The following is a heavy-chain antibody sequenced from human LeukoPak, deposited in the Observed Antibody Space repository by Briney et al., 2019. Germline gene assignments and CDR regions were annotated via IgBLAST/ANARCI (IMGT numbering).Heavy chain of an antibody. V-gene: IGHV3-23*01. D-gene: IGHD6-13*01. CDR2: ISGSGGST. CDR3: AKRLNSSSWYYFHY. Sequence: GGSLRLSCAASGFTFNNYAMSWVRQAPGKGLEWVSAISGSGGSTYYADSVKGRFTISRDNSKNTLFLQMNSLRAEDTAVYYCAKRLNSSSWYYFHYWGQGTLVTVSS. J-gene: IGHJ4*02. CDR1: GFTFNNYA.